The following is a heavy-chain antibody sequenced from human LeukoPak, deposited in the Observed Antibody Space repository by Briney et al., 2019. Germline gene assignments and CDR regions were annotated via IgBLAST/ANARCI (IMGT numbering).Heavy chain of an antibody. CDR3: ARSRTVTGSFYDNGLDV. Sequence: SETLSLTCTVSGGSISAQSSYWVWIRQTPGKGLDWIRNFYNTDDTAYNPSLTRRVTIFVDRSKSQVSLKVKSVTAADTATYYCARSRTVTGSFYDNGLDVWGQGTTVTVSS. D-gene: IGHD4-17*01. J-gene: IGHJ6*02. CDR2: FYNTDDT. V-gene: IGHV4-39*01. CDR1: GGSISAQSSY.